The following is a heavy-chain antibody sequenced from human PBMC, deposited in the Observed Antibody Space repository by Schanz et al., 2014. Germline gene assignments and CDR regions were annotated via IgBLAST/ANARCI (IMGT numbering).Heavy chain of an antibody. CDR2: ISYDGNTK. D-gene: IGHD3-3*01. Sequence: VQLLESGGGLVQPGGSLRLSCAASGFTFSIYGMSWVRQAPGKGLEWVALISYDGNTKYYADSVKGRFTISRDNSKNTLYLQMNSLRSEDTAVYYCAKDVDFWSGYYLDYWGQGTLVTVSS. CDR1: GFTFSIYG. J-gene: IGHJ4*02. V-gene: IGHV3-30*18. CDR3: AKDVDFWSGYYLDY.